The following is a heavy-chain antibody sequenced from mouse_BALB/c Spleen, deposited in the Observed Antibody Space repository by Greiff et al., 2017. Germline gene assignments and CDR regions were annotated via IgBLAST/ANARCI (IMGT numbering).Heavy chain of an antibody. CDR3: ARFRGGPLYYFDY. CDR1: GDSITSGY. V-gene: IGHV3-8*02. J-gene: IGHJ2*01. Sequence: EVKLMESGPSLVKPSQTLSLTCSVTGDSITSGYWNWIRKFPGNKLEYMGYISYSGSTYYNPSLKSRISITRDTSKNQYYLQLNSVTTEDTATYYCARFRGGPLYYFDYWGQGTTLTVSS. CDR2: ISYSGST. D-gene: IGHD6-1*01.